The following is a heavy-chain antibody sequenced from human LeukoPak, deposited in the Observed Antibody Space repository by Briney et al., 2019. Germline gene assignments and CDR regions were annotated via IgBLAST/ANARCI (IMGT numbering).Heavy chain of an antibody. Sequence: PGRSLRLSCVPSGFTFSSYGMLWVRQAPGKGLEWVAVIWYDGSNKYYADSVKGRFTISRDNSKNTLYLQMNSLRAEDTAVYYCARDGGSGYEVDYWGQGPLVTVSS. J-gene: IGHJ4*02. CDR1: GFTFSSYG. CDR3: ARDGGSGYEVDY. D-gene: IGHD5-12*01. CDR2: IWYDGSNK. V-gene: IGHV3-33*01.